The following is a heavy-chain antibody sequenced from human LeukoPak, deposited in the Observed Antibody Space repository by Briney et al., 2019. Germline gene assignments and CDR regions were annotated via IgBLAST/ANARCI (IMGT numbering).Heavy chain of an antibody. J-gene: IGHJ3*02. V-gene: IGHV4-34*01. CDR3: ARPLYSYGFLSAFDI. CDR2: INHSGST. D-gene: IGHD5-18*01. Sequence: SETLSLTCAVYSGSFNGYYWSWIRQPPGKGLEWIGEINHSGSTNYNPSLKSRVTISVDTSKNQFSLKLSSVTAADTAVYYCARPLYSYGFLSAFDIWGQGTMVTVSS. CDR1: SGSFNGYY.